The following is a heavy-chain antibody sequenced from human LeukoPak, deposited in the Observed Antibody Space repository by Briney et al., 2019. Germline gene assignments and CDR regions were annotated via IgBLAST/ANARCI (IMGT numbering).Heavy chain of an antibody. J-gene: IGHJ4*02. CDR1: GYTFTSYG. Sequence: ASVKVSCKASGYTFTSYGISWVRQAPGQGLEWMGWISAYNGNTNYAQKLQGSVAMTTATSPSTAYMELRSLRSDDTAVYYCARDSSLITMVRGVSPTAPDYWGQGTLVTVSS. D-gene: IGHD3-10*01. CDR2: ISAYNGNT. CDR3: ARDSSLITMVRGVSPTAPDY. V-gene: IGHV1-18*01.